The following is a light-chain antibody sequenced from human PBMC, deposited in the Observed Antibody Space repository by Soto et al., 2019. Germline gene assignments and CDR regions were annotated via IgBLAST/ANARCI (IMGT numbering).Light chain of an antibody. CDR2: EVS. CDR1: SSDVGNYKY. V-gene: IGLV2-8*01. Sequence: QSVLTQSPSASGSPGQSVTISCTGTSSDVGNYKYVSWYQQHPGKAPKLMIYEVSKRPSGVPDRCSGSKSGNTASLTVSGLQAEDEADYYCSSYAGSNNWVFGGGTKLTVL. CDR3: SSYAGSNNWV. J-gene: IGLJ3*02.